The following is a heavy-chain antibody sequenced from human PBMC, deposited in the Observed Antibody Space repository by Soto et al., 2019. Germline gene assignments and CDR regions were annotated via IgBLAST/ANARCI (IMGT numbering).Heavy chain of an antibody. CDR3: AKTSAATDAFDI. D-gene: IGHD6-13*01. J-gene: IGHJ3*02. V-gene: IGHV3-23*01. CDR1: GFTFSSYA. CDR2: ISGSGGST. Sequence: PGGSLRLSCAASGFTFSSYAMSWVRQAPGKGLEWVSAISGSGGSTYYADSVKGRFTISRDNSKNTLYLQMNSLRAEDTAVYYSAKTSAATDAFDIWGQGTMVTVSS.